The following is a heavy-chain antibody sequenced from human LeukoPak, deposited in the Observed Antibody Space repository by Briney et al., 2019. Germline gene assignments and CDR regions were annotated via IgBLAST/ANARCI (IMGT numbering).Heavy chain of an antibody. CDR1: GGSISSYY. J-gene: IGHJ4*02. CDR3: ARGKYGDYVDFDY. D-gene: IGHD4-17*01. V-gene: IGHV4-59*01. CDR2: IYYSGST. Sequence: PSETLSLTCTVSGGSISSYYWSWIRQPPGKGLEWIGYIYYSGSTKYNPSLKSRVTISVDTSKNQFSLKLSSVTAADTAVYYCARGKYGDYVDFDYWGQGTLVTVSS.